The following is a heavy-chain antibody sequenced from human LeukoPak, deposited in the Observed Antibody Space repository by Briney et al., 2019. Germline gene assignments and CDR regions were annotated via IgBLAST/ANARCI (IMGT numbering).Heavy chain of an antibody. Sequence: GSLRLSCAASGFTFSSYSMNWVRQAPGKGLEWIGEIYHSGSTNYNPSLKSRVTISVDKSKNQFSLKLSSVTAADTAVYYCARDVVAATRAGEESWYFDLWGRGTLVTVSS. D-gene: IGHD2-15*01. V-gene: IGHV4-4*02. CDR1: GFTFSSYSM. CDR2: IYHSGST. CDR3: ARDVVAATRAGEESWYFDL. J-gene: IGHJ2*01.